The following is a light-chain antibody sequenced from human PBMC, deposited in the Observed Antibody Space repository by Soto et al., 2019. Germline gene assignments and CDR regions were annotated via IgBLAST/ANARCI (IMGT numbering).Light chain of an antibody. J-gene: IGKJ4*01. CDR1: QSVSSSY. CDR2: DAS. CDR3: QQYGSSPT. V-gene: IGKV3-20*01. Sequence: EIVLTQSPGTLSLSPGERATLSCRASQSVSSSYLAWYQQKPGQAPRLLIYDASSRATGIPDRFSGSGSGTDFTLTISRLEPEEFAVYYCQQYGSSPTFGGGTKVEIK.